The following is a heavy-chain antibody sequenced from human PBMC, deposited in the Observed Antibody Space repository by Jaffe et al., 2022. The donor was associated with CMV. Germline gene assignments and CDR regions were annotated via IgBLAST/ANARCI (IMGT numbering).Heavy chain of an antibody. CDR2: IYSGGST. J-gene: IGHJ3*02. Sequence: EVQLVESGGGLVQPGGSLRLSCAASGFTVSSNYMSWVRQAPGKGLEWVSVIYSGGSTYYADSVKGRFTISRDNSKNTLYLQMNSLRAEDTAVYYCARDLIGQELSVPSPIWGQGTMVTVSS. CDR3: ARDLIGQELSVPSPI. V-gene: IGHV3-66*01. CDR1: GFTVSSNY. D-gene: IGHD1-7*01.